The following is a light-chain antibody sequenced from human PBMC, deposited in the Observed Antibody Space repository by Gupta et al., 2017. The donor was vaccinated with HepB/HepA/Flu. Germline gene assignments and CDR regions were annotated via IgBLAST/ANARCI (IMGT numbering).Light chain of an antibody. V-gene: IGLV1-44*01. CDR2: DNS. CDR3: AAWDDTRNGYV. J-gene: IGLJ1*01. Sequence: QSVVTQPPSASGTPGQRVTISCSGGRSNIGSYTVNWYQQVPGTAPLLLIYDNSQRPSGVPARFSGFKSGTSASVAISGLQADDEADYYCAAWDDTRNGYVFGTGTKVTVL. CDR1: RSNIGSYT.